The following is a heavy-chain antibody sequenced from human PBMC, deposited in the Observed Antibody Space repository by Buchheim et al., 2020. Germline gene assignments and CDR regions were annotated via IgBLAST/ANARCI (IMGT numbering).Heavy chain of an antibody. CDR1: GGTFSSYA. CDR2: INPNSGGT. Sequence: QVQLVQSGAEVKKPGSSVKVSCKASGGTFSSYAISWVRQAPGQGLEWMGWINPNSGGTNYAQKFQGRVTMTRDTSISPAYMELSRLRSDDTAVYYCARDFVVFVPLYYYYGMDVWGQGTT. V-gene: IGHV1-2*02. J-gene: IGHJ6*02. CDR3: ARDFVVFVPLYYYYGMDV. D-gene: IGHD3-3*01.